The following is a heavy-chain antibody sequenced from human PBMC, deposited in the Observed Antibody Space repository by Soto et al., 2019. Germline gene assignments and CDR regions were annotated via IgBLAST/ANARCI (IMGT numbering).Heavy chain of an antibody. D-gene: IGHD3-10*01. J-gene: IGHJ4*02. CDR1: GGSMNSGNW. CDR3: ARNMAREVTLDY. Sequence: QVQLQESGPGLMKPSETLSLTCAISGGSMNSGNWWSWVRQPPGKGLEWIGEIYHTGSTNYNPSLKRRVTISVDKSKNQFSLKMKSVTAADTAVYYCARNMAREVTLDYWGQGTLVTVSS. CDR2: IYHTGST. V-gene: IGHV4-4*02.